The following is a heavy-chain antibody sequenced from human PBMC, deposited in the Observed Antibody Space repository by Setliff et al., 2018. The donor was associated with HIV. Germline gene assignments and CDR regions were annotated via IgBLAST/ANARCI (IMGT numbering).Heavy chain of an antibody. CDR1: GYSISRGFY. V-gene: IGHV4-38-2*02. J-gene: IGHJ5*02. CDR3: ARDAPTVYANGWFDP. CDR2: IYHSGST. Sequence: SETLSLTCAVSGYSISRGFYWGWIRQPPGKGLEWIGSIYHSGSTYYNPSLRSRVTISVDTSKNQFSLKLSSVTAAVPSVYYCARDAPTVYANGWFDPWGQGTLVTVS. D-gene: IGHD2-8*01.